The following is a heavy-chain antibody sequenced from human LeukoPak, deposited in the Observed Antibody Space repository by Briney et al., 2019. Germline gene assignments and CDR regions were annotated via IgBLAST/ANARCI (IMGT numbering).Heavy chain of an antibody. D-gene: IGHD3-22*01. Sequence: SETLSLTCTVSGGSISSGSYYWSWIRQPAGKGLEWIGRIYTSGSTNYNPSLKSRVTISVDTSKNQFSLKLSSVTAADTAVYYCARRGGRWAAGMYYYDSSGYPLSAFDIWGQGTMVTVSS. J-gene: IGHJ3*02. CDR2: IYTSGST. V-gene: IGHV4-61*02. CDR1: GGSISSGSYY. CDR3: ARRGGRWAAGMYYYDSSGYPLSAFDI.